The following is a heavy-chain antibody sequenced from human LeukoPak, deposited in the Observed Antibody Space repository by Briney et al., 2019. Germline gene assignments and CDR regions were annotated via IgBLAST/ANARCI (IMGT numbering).Heavy chain of an antibody. D-gene: IGHD6-6*01. J-gene: IGHJ5*02. CDR2: MNPNSGNA. Sequence: ASVKVSCTASGYTFTSYDINWVRQATGQGLEWMGWMNPNSGNAGYAQKFQGRVTMTRNTSISTAYMELSSLRSEDTAVYYCARPRIAARGYWFDPWGQGTLVTVSS. CDR1: GYTFTSYD. V-gene: IGHV1-8*01. CDR3: ARPRIAARGYWFDP.